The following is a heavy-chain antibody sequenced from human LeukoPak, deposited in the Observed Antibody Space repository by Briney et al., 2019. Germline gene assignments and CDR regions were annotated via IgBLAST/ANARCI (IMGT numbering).Heavy chain of an antibody. CDR3: ARVRETGSFYKAFDY. D-gene: IGHD1-26*01. CDR1: GYTFTDYF. Sequence: EASVTVSCKAFGYTFTDYFVHWVRQAPGLGLEWMGVINVSGGSTTYAQNFQDRITMTRDTSTSTVYMELSSLRSEDLAIYYCARVRETGSFYKAFDYWGQGTLVTVSS. CDR2: INVSGGST. V-gene: IGHV1-46*01. J-gene: IGHJ4*02.